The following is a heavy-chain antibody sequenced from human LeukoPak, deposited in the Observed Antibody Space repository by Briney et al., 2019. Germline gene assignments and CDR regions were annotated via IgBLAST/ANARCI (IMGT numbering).Heavy chain of an antibody. CDR3: VKDFVGADEF. J-gene: IGHJ4*02. CDR1: GFTVSSYW. V-gene: IGHV3-74*01. Sequence: PGGSLRLSCAASGFTVSSYWMHWVRQAPGKGLVWVSRINEDGSTINYADSVRGRFTISRDIAKSTLYLQMNSLRPEDTAVYYCVKDFVGADEFWGQGTLVTVSS. D-gene: IGHD1-26*01. CDR2: INEDGSTI.